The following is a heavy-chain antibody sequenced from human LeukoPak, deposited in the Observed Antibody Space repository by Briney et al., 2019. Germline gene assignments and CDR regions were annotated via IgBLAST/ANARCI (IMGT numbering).Heavy chain of an antibody. CDR2: INPDGSQT. D-gene: IGHD4-17*01. J-gene: IGHJ5*02. Sequence: PGGSLRLSCAASGFTFTTHWMNWVRQAPGKGLEWVALINPDGSQTIYVDSVKGRFTISRDNAEDSLYLQMNTLRAEDTAVYYCARDLGYGALDPWGQGTLVTVSS. CDR3: ARDLGYGALDP. V-gene: IGHV3-7*01. CDR1: GFTFTTHW.